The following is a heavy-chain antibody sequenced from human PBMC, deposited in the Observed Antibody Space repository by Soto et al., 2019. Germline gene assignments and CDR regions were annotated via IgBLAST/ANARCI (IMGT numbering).Heavy chain of an antibody. D-gene: IGHD3-10*01. CDR1: GGTFSSYA. Sequence: QVQLVQSGAEVKKPGSSVKVSCKASGGTFSSYAISWVRQAPGQGLEWMGGIIPIFGTANYAQKFQGRVTIPADGSTSTAYMELSSLRSEDTAVYYCARDTVYYYGSGSYYNLNYYYGMDVWGQGTTVTVSS. J-gene: IGHJ6*02. CDR3: ARDTVYYYGSGSYYNLNYYYGMDV. CDR2: IIPIFGTA. V-gene: IGHV1-69*01.